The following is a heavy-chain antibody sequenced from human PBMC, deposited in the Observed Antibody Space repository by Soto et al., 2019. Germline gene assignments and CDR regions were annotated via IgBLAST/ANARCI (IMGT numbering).Heavy chain of an antibody. CDR2: INHSGST. CDR3: ARVRRGLVTIFGVVTNPYYYGMYV. D-gene: IGHD3-3*01. J-gene: IGHJ6*02. V-gene: IGHV4-34*01. Sequence: PSETLSLTCAVYGGSFSGYYWSWIRQPPGKGLEWIGEINHSGSTKYNPSLKSRVTISVDTSKNQFSLKLSSVTAADTAVYYCARVRRGLVTIFGVVTNPYYYGMYVWGQRNTVT. CDR1: GGSFSGYY.